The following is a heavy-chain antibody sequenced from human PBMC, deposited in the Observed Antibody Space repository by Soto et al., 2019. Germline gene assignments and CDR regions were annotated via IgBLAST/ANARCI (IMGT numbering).Heavy chain of an antibody. CDR3: ARGSSSLSNWFDP. Sequence: AGGSLRLSCAASGFTFSSNWMHWVRQAPGKGLVWVSRINSDGSGTTYADSVKGRFTISRDNAKNTLYLQMNSLRAEDTAVYYCARGSSSLSNWFDPWGQGTLVTVSS. CDR1: GFTFSSNW. D-gene: IGHD6-19*01. V-gene: IGHV3-74*03. J-gene: IGHJ5*02. CDR2: INSDGSGT.